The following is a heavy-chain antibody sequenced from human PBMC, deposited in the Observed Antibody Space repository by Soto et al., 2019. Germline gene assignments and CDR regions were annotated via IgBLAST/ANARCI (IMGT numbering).Heavy chain of an antibody. J-gene: IGHJ6*02. V-gene: IGHV1-24*01. D-gene: IGHD3-22*01. CDR3: AMGSRYYDSSGYYYYYYGMDV. Sequence: ASVKVSCKVSGYTLTELSMHWVRQAPGKGLEWMGGFDPEDGETIYAQKFPGRVTMTEDTSTDTAYMVLSSLRSEDTAVYYCAMGSRYYDSSGYYYYYYGMDVWGQGTTVTVSS. CDR1: GYTLTELS. CDR2: FDPEDGET.